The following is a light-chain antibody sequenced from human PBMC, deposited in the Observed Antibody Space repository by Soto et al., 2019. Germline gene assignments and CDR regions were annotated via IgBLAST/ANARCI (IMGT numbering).Light chain of an antibody. Sequence: EIVLTQSPGTLSLSPGERATLSCRASQSVSSKYLAWYQHKPGQAPRLVIYGASSRATGLPDRFSGSGSGTDFTLTISNLQSEDFAVYYCQQYNDWPPLTFGGGTKVDI. CDR3: QQYNDWPPLT. V-gene: IGKV3-20*01. J-gene: IGKJ4*01. CDR1: QSVSSKY. CDR2: GAS.